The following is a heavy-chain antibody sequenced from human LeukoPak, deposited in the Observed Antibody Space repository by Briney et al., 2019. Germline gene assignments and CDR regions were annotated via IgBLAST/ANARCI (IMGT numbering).Heavy chain of an antibody. D-gene: IGHD5-12*01. CDR1: GASVSSYY. CDR2: FSYSGST. CDR3: ARGPLDSGYTYFDY. J-gene: IGHJ4*02. Sequence: PSETLSLTCTVSGASVSSYYWSWIRQPPGKGPEWIGYFSYSGSTNYNPSLKSRVTISVDTSKNQFSLNLSSVTAADTAVYYCARGPLDSGYTYFDYWGQGTLVSVAS. V-gene: IGHV4-59*02.